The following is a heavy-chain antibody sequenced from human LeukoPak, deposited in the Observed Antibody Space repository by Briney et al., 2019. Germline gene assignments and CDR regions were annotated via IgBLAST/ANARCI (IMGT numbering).Heavy chain of an antibody. Sequence: SETLSLTCTVSGGSISSGDYYWSWIRQPPGKGLEWIGYIYYSGSTYYNPSLKSRVTISVDTSKNQFSLKLSSVTAADTAVYYCARGPYYYDSSGSYAFDIWGQGTMITVSS. CDR3: ARGPYYYDSSGSYAFDI. J-gene: IGHJ3*02. V-gene: IGHV4-30-4*01. CDR2: IYYSGST. CDR1: GGSISSGDYY. D-gene: IGHD3-22*01.